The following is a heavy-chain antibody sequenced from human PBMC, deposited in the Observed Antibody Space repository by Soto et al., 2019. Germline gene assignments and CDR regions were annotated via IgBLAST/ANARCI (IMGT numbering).Heavy chain of an antibody. CDR1: GFTFSAYA. CDR2: ISASAITT. Sequence: EVQLVDSGGGLVQPGESLRLSCEGSGFTFSAYAMSWVRQAPGKGLEWVSSISASAITTYNTDSVRGRFTISRDNSRNTVYLQMNSLRAEDTAVYFCAKPPGFNNVVPAYFDYWGGGTRVTVSS. V-gene: IGHV3-23*04. J-gene: IGHJ4*02. D-gene: IGHD2-15*01. CDR3: AKPPGFNNVVPAYFDY.